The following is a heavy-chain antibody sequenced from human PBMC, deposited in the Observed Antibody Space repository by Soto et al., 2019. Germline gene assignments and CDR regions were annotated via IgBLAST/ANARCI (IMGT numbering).Heavy chain of an antibody. D-gene: IGHD1-1*01. CDR1: GYKVSTWHSFTTYW. V-gene: IGHV5-51*01. CDR2: IYPDDSDT. Sequence: GESLKISCMGSGYKVSTWHSFTTYWIAWVRQMPGSGLEWMGIIYPDDSDTRYSPSFQGQVTISADKSITTAYLQWSSLKASDTAMYYCARYSEAGTTTTYFDYWGQGTLVTVSS. J-gene: IGHJ4*02. CDR3: ARYSEAGTTTTYFDY.